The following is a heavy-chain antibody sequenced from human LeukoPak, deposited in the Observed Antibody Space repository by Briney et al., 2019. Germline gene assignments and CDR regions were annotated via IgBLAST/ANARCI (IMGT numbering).Heavy chain of an antibody. CDR1: GGAFSSYA. Sequence: SVKVSCKASGGAFSSYAISWVRQAPGQGLEWMGGIIPIFGTANYAQKFQGRVTITADESTSTAYMELSSLRSEDTAVYYCARGLGYCSGGSCLYYYYYGMDVWGQGTTVTVSS. V-gene: IGHV1-69*13. CDR3: ARGLGYCSGGSCLYYYYYGMDV. D-gene: IGHD2-15*01. CDR2: IIPIFGTA. J-gene: IGHJ6*02.